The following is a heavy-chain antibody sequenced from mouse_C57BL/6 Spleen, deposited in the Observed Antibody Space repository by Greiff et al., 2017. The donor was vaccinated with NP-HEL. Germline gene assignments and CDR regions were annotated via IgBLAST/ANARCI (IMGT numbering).Heavy chain of an antibody. CDR1: GYTFTSYW. V-gene: IGHV1-61*01. D-gene: IGHD3-2*02. J-gene: IGHJ3*01. CDR3: ARGSTAQARGFAY. CDR2: IYPSDSET. Sequence: QVQLQQSGAELVRPGSSVKLSCKASGYTFTSYWMDWVKQRPGQGLEWIGNIYPSDSETHYNQKFKDKATLTVDKSSSTAYMQLSSLTSEDSAVYYCARGSTAQARGFAYWGQGTLVTVSA.